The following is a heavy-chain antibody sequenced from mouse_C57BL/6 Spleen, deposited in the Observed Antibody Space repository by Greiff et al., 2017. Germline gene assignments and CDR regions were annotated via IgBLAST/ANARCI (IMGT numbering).Heavy chain of an antibody. CDR3: ARTVGATRYFDV. Sequence: VQLQQSVAELVRPGASVKLSCTASGFNIKNTYMPWVKQRPEQGLEWIGRIDPANGNTKYAPKFQGQATITADTSSNTAYLQRSSLTSEDTAFYYGARTVGATRYFDVWGTGTMGTVS. J-gene: IGHJ1*03. CDR1: GFNIKNTY. V-gene: IGHV14-3*01. CDR2: IDPANGNT. D-gene: IGHD1-1*01.